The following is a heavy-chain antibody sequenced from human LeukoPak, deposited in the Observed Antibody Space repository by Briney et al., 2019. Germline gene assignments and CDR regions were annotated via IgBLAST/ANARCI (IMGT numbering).Heavy chain of an antibody. CDR3: ARARFLDPYGAFDI. D-gene: IGHD3-3*01. J-gene: IGHJ3*02. Sequence: PGGSLRLSCAASGFTFSSYAMSWVRQAPGKGLEWVSSISSSSSYIYYADSVKGRFTISRDNAKNSLYLQMNSLRAEDTAVYYCARARFLDPYGAFDIWGQGTMVTVSS. CDR2: ISSSSSYI. CDR1: GFTFSSYA. V-gene: IGHV3-21*01.